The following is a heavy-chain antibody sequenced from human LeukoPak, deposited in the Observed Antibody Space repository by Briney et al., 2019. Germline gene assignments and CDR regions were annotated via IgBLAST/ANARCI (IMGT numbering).Heavy chain of an antibody. CDR1: GYTFTDYY. CDR2: INPNSGGT. CDR3: ASGSSYGGDFDY. V-gene: IGHV1-2*02. Sequence: ASVTVSCKASGYTFTDYYILWVRQAPGQGLEWMGWINPNSGGTNYAQKFQGRVTMTRDTSISTAYMELRSLRSDDTAVYYCASGSSYGGDFDYWGQGTLVTVSS. J-gene: IGHJ4*02. D-gene: IGHD4/OR15-4a*01.